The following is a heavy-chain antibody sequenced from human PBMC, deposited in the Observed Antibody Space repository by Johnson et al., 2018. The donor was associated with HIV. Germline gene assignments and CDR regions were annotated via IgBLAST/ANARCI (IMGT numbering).Heavy chain of an antibody. D-gene: IGHD2-15*01. CDR3: AKDVVVARPAFDI. J-gene: IGHJ3*02. V-gene: IGHV3-30*18. CDR2: ISSDGSTK. CDR1: GFTFTHFA. Sequence: QVQLVESGGGVVQPGRSLRLSCAASGFTFTHFAMDWVRQAPGKGLEWVAVISSDGSTKHYADSVKGRFTISRDNSKNTVALQMNSLRPEDTAVYYCAKDVVVARPAFDIWGQGTMVTVSS.